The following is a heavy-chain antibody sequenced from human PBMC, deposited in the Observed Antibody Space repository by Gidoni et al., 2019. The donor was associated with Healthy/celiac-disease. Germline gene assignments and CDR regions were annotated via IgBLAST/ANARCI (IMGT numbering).Heavy chain of an antibody. V-gene: IGHV3-23*01. J-gene: IGHJ3*02. Sequence: EVQLLESGGGLVQPGGSLRLPCAASGFTFSSYAMSWVRQAPGKGLEWVSAISGSGGSTYYADSVKGRFTISRDNSKNTLYLQMNSLRAEDTAVYYCAKGDDYGWAFDIWGQGTMVTVSS. CDR1: GFTFSSYA. CDR3: AKGDDYGWAFDI. D-gene: IGHD4-17*01. CDR2: ISGSGGST.